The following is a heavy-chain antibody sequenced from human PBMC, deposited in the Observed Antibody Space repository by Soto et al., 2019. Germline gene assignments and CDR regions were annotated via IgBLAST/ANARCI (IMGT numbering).Heavy chain of an antibody. CDR3: SRGRGSTPLRD. V-gene: IGHV4-31*02. J-gene: IGHJ4*02. D-gene: IGHD6-13*01. CDR2: IYTTGTT. Sequence: KTSETLSLTCTVSGDSVSTGGYYWTWIRQHPGKGLEWIGHIYTTGTTYYSPSLKSQVTMSIDKSSNRFSLNLSSVTAADTAVYYCSRGRGSTPLRDWGPGALVTVS. CDR1: GDSVSTGGYY.